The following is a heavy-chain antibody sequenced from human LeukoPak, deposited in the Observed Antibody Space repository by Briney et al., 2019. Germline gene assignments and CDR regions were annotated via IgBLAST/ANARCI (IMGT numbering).Heavy chain of an antibody. CDR2: IYSGGST. D-gene: IGHD3-10*01. CDR3: ARQAVLLWFGELGPYFDY. CDR1: GFTVSSKY. V-gene: IGHV3-66*04. Sequence: GGSLRLSCAASGFTVSSKYMSWVRQAPGKGLEWVSVIYSGGSTYYADSVKGRFTISRDNAKNSLYLQMNSLRAEDTAVYYCARQAVLLWFGELGPYFDYWGQGTLVTVSS. J-gene: IGHJ4*02.